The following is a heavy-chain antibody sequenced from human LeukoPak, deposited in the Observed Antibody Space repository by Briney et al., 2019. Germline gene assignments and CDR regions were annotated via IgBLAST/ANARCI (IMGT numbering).Heavy chain of an antibody. J-gene: IGHJ4*02. D-gene: IGHD2-2*01. Sequence: GGSLRLSCAASGFTFSSYAMSWVCQAPGKGLEWVSAISGSGGSTYYADSVKGRFTISRDNSKNTLYLQMNSLRAEDTAVYYCAKDQDIVVVPAAQDWGQGTLVTVSS. CDR3: AKDQDIVVVPAAQD. V-gene: IGHV3-23*01. CDR2: ISGSGGST. CDR1: GFTFSSYA.